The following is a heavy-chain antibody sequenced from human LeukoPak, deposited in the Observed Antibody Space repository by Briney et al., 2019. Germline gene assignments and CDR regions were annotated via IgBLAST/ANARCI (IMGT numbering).Heavy chain of an antibody. CDR1: GYTFTGYY. CDR2: INPSGGST. D-gene: IGHD2-2*01. Sequence: ASVKVSCKASGYTFTGYYMHWVRQAPGQGLEWMGIINPSGGSTSYAQKFQGRVTMTRDTSTSTVYMELSSLRSEDTAVYYCARGRPIVVVPAALDYWGQGTLVTVSS. J-gene: IGHJ4*02. V-gene: IGHV1-46*01. CDR3: ARGRPIVVVPAALDY.